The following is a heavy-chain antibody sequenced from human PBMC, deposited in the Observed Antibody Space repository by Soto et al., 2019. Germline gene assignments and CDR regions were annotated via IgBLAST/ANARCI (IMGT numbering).Heavy chain of an antibody. CDR3: ARHRWVTTKGNAFDI. V-gene: IGHV4-59*08. CDR1: GGSISSYY. Sequence: SETLSLTCTVSGGSISSYYWSWIRQPPGKGLEWIGYIYYSGSTNYNPSLKSRVTISVDTSKNQFSLKLSSVTAADTAVYYCARHRWVTTKGNAFDIWGQGTMVTVSS. CDR2: IYYSGST. D-gene: IGHD4-17*01. J-gene: IGHJ3*02.